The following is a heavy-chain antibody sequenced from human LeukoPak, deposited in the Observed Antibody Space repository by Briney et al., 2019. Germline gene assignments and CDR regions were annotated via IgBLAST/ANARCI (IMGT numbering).Heavy chain of an antibody. CDR2: ISYGGNNK. Sequence: GGSLRLSCEASGFTFSNYGMHWVRQAPGKGLEWVAVISYGGNNKYYADSVKGRFTISRDNSKNTLYLQMNSLRAEDTAVYYCAKEAHITMVRGVMGYWGQGTLVTVSS. CDR1: GFTFSNYG. J-gene: IGHJ4*02. CDR3: AKEAHITMVRGVMGY. D-gene: IGHD3-10*01. V-gene: IGHV3-30*18.